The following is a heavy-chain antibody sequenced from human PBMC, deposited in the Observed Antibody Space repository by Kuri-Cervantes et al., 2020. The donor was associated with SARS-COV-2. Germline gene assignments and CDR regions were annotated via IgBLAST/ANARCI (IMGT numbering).Heavy chain of an antibody. Sequence: GESLKISCTASGFTFGDYAMSWFRQAPGKGLEWVGRIKSKTDGGATDYAAPVKGRFTISRDDSKNTLYLQMNSQKTEDTAVYYCTSGGDCSSTSCYRAEVNWGQGTLVTVSS. CDR2: IKSKTDGGAT. CDR1: GFTFGDYA. CDR3: TSGGDCSSTSCYRAEVN. V-gene: IGHV3-15*01. D-gene: IGHD2-2*02. J-gene: IGHJ4*02.